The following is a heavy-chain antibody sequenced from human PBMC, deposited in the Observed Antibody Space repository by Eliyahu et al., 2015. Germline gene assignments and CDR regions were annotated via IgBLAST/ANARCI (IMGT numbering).Heavy chain of an antibody. CDR2: ISSSGSTI. Sequence: EVQLVESGGGLVQPGGSLRLSCAAXGFTFXSYEMNWVRQAPGKGLGWVSYISSSGSTIYYADSVKGRFTISRDNAKNSLYLQMNSLRAEDTAVYYCARDRCSGDCYGSPPGWGQGTLVTVSS. CDR3: ARDRCSGDCYGSPPG. CDR1: GFTFXSYE. V-gene: IGHV3-48*03. D-gene: IGHD2-21*01. J-gene: IGHJ4*02.